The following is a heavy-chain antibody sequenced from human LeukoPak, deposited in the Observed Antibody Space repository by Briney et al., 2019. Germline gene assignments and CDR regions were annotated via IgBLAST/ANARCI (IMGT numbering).Heavy chain of an antibody. V-gene: IGHV4-59*08. CDR3: ARRGYSSGIDY. J-gene: IGHJ4*02. CDR1: GASISSYY. CDR2: IYYSGST. Sequence: SETLSLTCTVSGASISSYYWSWIRQPPGKGLEWIGYIYYSGSTNYNPSLKSRVTISVDTSKNQFSLKLSSVTAADTAVYYCARRGYSSGIDYWGQGTLVTVSS. D-gene: IGHD6-19*01.